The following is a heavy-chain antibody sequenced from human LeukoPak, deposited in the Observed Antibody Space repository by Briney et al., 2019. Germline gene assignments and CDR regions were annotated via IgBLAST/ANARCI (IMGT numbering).Heavy chain of an antibody. CDR1: GFTFSSYG. J-gene: IGHJ4*02. CDR3: AKDGATVWFEKSDPHDY. CDR2: ISGNGGDT. V-gene: IGHV3-23*01. Sequence: GGSLRLSCAASGFTFSSYGMSWVRQAPGKGLEWVSAISGNGGDTFYADSVKGRFTISRDNSKNTLYLQMNSLRAEDTAVYYCAKDGATVWFEKSDPHDYWGQGTLVTVSS. D-gene: IGHD3-10*01.